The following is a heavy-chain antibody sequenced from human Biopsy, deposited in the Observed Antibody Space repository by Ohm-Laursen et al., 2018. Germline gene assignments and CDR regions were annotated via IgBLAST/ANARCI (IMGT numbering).Heavy chain of an antibody. CDR1: GDSINNYY. J-gene: IGHJ3*02. Sequence: SETLSLTCAVSGDSINNYYWSWIRQPAGKGLEWIGRIYTSESPNYNLSLESRVTMSVDTSKNQFSLNLRSVTAADTAVYYCARGTGRYYVYGAFDIWGQGTVVTVSS. V-gene: IGHV4-4*07. CDR3: ARGTGRYYVYGAFDI. CDR2: IYTSESP. D-gene: IGHD1-26*01.